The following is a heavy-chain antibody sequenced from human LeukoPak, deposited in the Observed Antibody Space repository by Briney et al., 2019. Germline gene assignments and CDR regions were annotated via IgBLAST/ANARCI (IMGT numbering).Heavy chain of an antibody. D-gene: IGHD2-15*01. V-gene: IGHV3-33*01. J-gene: IGHJ4*02. Sequence: GGSLRLSCAASGFTFSSYGMHWVRQAPGKGLEWVAVIWYDGSNKYYADSVKGRFTISRDNSKNTLYLQMSSLRAEDTAVYYCARGSGYCSGGSCYGGHFDYWGQGTLVTVSS. CDR1: GFTFSSYG. CDR3: ARGSGYCSGGSCYGGHFDY. CDR2: IWYDGSNK.